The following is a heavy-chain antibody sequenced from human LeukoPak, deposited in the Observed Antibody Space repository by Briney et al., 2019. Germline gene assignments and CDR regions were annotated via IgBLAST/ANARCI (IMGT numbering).Heavy chain of an antibody. V-gene: IGHV3-53*01. CDR2: IFSNGDT. CDR1: EFTVIRNY. J-gene: IGHJ4*02. D-gene: IGHD1/OR15-1a*01. CDR3: TRDQMNN. Sequence: GGSLRLSCTASEFTVIRNYMLWVRQAPGKGLEWVSLIFSNGDTHYADSVKGRFTISRDTSKNTVCLQMNSLRDEDTAMYYCTRDQMNNWGQGTLVTVSS.